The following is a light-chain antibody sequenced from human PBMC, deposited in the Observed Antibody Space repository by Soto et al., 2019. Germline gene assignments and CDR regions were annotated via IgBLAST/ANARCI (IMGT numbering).Light chain of an antibody. Sequence: IVMTQSPATLSVSPGERATLSCRASQSVSSNLAWYQQKPGQAPRLLIYGASTRATGIPARFSGRGSATEFTLTISSLQSEDCAVYYCQQCNDWPHTFGQGTKLEIK. J-gene: IGKJ2*01. CDR2: GAS. CDR1: QSVSSN. V-gene: IGKV3-15*01. CDR3: QQCNDWPHT.